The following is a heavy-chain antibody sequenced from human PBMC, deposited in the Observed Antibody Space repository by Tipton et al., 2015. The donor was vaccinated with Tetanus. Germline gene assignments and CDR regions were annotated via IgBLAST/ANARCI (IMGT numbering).Heavy chain of an antibody. J-gene: IGHJ4*02. D-gene: IGHD3-10*01. CDR2: LYFSGRT. Sequence: TLSLTCTVSGGSISSGNYYWGWIRRPPGKGLEWIGSLYFSGRTYYSPPLKSRVTISVDTSNNQFSLKLTSVTAADSAVYYCARHESLVGGSYDYWGQGTLVTVSS. CDR3: ARHESLVGGSYDY. V-gene: IGHV4-39*01. CDR1: GGSISSGNYY.